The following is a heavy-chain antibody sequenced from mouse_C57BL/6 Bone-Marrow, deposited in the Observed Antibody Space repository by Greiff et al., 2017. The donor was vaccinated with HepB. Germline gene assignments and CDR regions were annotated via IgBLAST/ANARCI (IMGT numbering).Heavy chain of an antibody. CDR1: GYTFTDYN. CDR3: AREGYLLKFAY. J-gene: IGHJ3*01. D-gene: IGHD2-1*01. V-gene: IGHV1-18*01. Sequence: VQLQQSGPELVKPGASVKIPCKASGYTFTDYNMDWVKQSHGKSLEWIGDINPNNGGTIYNQKFKGKATLTVDKSSSTAYMELRSLTSEDTAVYYCAREGYLLKFAYWGQGTLVTVSA. CDR2: INPNNGGT.